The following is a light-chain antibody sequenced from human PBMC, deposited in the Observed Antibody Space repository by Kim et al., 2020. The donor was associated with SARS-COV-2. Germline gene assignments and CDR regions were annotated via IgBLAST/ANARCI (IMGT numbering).Light chain of an antibody. CDR2: DAS. Sequence: EIVLTQSPGTLSLSPGERATLSCRASQSVSSNYLAWYQQKPGQAPRLLIYDASSRATGIPDRFSGSGSGTDFTLTISRLEAEVLAVYYSQQYGTSPVTFGQGTKVDIK. V-gene: IGKV3-20*01. CDR1: QSVSSNY. J-gene: IGKJ1*01. CDR3: QQYGTSPVT.